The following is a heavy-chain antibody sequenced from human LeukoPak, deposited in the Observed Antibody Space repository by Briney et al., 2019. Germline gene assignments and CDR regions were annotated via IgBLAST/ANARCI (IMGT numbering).Heavy chain of an antibody. J-gene: IGHJ5*02. D-gene: IGHD2-21*02. CDR2: IIPIFGIA. CDR1: GDTFIGSA. Sequence: SVTVSSKDSGDTFIGSASSWVSHAPGQGLEWMAQIIPIFGIANYAQKFQGRVTITADKSTSTAYMELSSLRSEDTAVYYCARSPAMSCGGDCYSGWFDPWGQGTLVTVSS. CDR3: ARSPAMSCGGDCYSGWFDP. V-gene: IGHV1-69*10.